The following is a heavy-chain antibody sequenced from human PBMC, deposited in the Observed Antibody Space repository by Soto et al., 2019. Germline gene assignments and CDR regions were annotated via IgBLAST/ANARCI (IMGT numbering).Heavy chain of an antibody. Sequence: GGSLRLSCAASGFTFSGSAMHWVRQASGKGLEWVGRIRSKANSYATAYAASVKGRFTISRDDSKNTAYLQMNSLKTEDTAVYYCFLEWLSNRNDAFDIWGQGTMVTVSS. D-gene: IGHD3-3*01. J-gene: IGHJ3*02. CDR3: FLEWLSNRNDAFDI. V-gene: IGHV3-73*01. CDR1: GFTFSGSA. CDR2: IRSKANSYAT.